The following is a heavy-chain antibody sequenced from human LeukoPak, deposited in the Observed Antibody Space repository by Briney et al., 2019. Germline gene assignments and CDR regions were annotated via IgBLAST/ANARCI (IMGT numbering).Heavy chain of an antibody. CDR3: ARDDYGGKLDI. J-gene: IGHJ3*02. CDR2: IWYDGSNK. V-gene: IGHV3-33*01. Sequence: GGSLRLSCAASGFTFSNYDLHWVRKAQGKGLEWVAVIWYDGSNKYYADSVKGRFTISRDNSKNTLYLQMNSLRAEDTAVYYCARDDYGGKLDIWGQGTVVTVSS. D-gene: IGHD4-23*01. CDR1: GFTFSNYD.